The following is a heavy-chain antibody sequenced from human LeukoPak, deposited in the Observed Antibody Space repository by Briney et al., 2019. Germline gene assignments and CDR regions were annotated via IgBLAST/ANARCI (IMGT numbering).Heavy chain of an antibody. V-gene: IGHV3-30*18. CDR3: AKDRGDIVTISDAFDV. D-gene: IGHD5-12*01. CDR2: ISYDGNNK. J-gene: IGHJ3*01. CDR1: GFTFISYG. Sequence: GGSLRLSCAASGFTFISYGMHWVRQAPGKGLEWVAVISYDGNNKYYADSVKGRFTISRDNSKNTLYLQMNSLRPEDTAVYYCAKDRGDIVTISDAFDVWGQGTMVTVSS.